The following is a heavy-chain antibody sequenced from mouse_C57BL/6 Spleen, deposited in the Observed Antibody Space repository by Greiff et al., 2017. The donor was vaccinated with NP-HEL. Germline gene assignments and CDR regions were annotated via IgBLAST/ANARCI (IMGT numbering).Heavy chain of an antibody. CDR2: ISNGGGST. V-gene: IGHV5-12*01. J-gene: IGHJ4*01. CDR1: GFTFSDYY. CDR3: ARHWNYAMDY. Sequence: EVKLVESGGGLVQPGGSLKLSCAASGFTFSDYYMYWVRQTPEKRLEWVAYISNGGGSTYYPDTVKGRFTISRDNAKNTLYLQMSRLKSEDTAMYYCARHWNYAMDYWGQGTSVTVSS.